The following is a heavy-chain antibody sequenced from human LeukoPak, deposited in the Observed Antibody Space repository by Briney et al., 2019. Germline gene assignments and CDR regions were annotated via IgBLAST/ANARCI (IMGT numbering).Heavy chain of an antibody. J-gene: IGHJ4*02. V-gene: IGHV4-38-2*02. CDR3: ARVSGSYYLHFDY. CDR2: ISQSGDT. D-gene: IGHD1-26*01. CDR1: GYSISSGYD. Sequence: SETLSLTCTVSGYSISSGYDWGWMRQAPGKGLEWLASISQSGDTYNNPSLKSRVSLSVDTSKNQLSLKLTSVTAADTAVYYCARVSGSYYLHFDYWGQGTLVTVSS.